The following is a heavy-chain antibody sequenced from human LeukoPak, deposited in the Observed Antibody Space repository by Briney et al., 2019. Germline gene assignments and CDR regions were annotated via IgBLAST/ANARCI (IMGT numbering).Heavy chain of an antibody. CDR3: ARGYCSGGSCYSVDY. D-gene: IGHD2-15*01. V-gene: IGHV1-2*06. J-gene: IGHJ4*02. CDR1: GYTFTGYY. Sequence: ASVKVSCKASGYTFTGYYMHWVRQAPGQGLEWMGRINPNSGGTNYGQKFQGRVTMTRDTSISTAYMELSRLRSDDTAVYYCARGYCSGGSCYSVDYWGQGTLVTVSS. CDR2: INPNSGGT.